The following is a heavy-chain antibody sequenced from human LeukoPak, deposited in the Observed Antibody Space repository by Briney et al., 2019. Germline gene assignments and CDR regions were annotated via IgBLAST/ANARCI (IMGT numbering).Heavy chain of an antibody. D-gene: IGHD1-26*01. CDR2: ISGSGGST. V-gene: IGHV3-23*01. Sequence: PGGTLRLSCAASGFTFSSYGMSWVRQAPGKGPEWVSAISGSGGSTYYADSVKGRFTISRDNSKNTLYLQMNSLRAEDTAVYYCARDEWVTGSHRDWGQGTLVTVSS. J-gene: IGHJ4*02. CDR3: ARDEWVTGSHRD. CDR1: GFTFSSYG.